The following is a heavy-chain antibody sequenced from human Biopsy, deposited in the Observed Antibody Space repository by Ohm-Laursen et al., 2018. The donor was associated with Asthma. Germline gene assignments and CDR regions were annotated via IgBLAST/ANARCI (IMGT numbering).Heavy chain of an antibody. D-gene: IGHD3-3*01. Sequence: SDTLSLTCGVYRGSLRVYVWSWIRQPPGKGLEWIGEIYHSGPTNYNPSLKSRVTISRDTSKNQLSLKLRSVTAADTAVYYCASGPEWYGLDVWGQGTTVTVSS. J-gene: IGHJ6*02. V-gene: IGHV4-34*01. CDR3: ASGPEWYGLDV. CDR2: IYHSGPT. CDR1: RGSLRVYV.